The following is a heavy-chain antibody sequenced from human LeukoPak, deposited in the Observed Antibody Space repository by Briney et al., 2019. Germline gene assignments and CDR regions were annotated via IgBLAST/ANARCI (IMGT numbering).Heavy chain of an antibody. CDR3: ASGYCSGGSCEFDAFDI. V-gene: IGHV4-59*01. J-gene: IGHJ3*02. D-gene: IGHD2-15*01. CDR2: IYYSGST. Sequence: SETLSLTCTVSGGSISSYYWSWIWQPPGKGLEWIGYIYYSGSTNYNPSLKSRVTISVDTSKNQFSLKLSSVTAADTAVYYCASGYCSGGSCEFDAFDIWGQGTMVTVSS. CDR1: GGSISSYY.